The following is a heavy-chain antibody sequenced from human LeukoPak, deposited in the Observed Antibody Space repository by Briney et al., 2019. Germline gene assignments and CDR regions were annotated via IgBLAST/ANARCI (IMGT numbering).Heavy chain of an antibody. CDR2: ISYDGSNK. J-gene: IGHJ4*02. V-gene: IGHV3-30*18. Sequence: GRSLRLSCAASGFTFSSYGMHWVRQAPGKGLEWVAVISYDGSNKYYADSVKGRFTISRDNSKNTLYLQMNSLRAEDTAVYYCAKDKALVTALDYWGQGTLVTVSS. CDR3: AKDKALVTALDY. CDR1: GFTFSSYG. D-gene: IGHD2-21*02.